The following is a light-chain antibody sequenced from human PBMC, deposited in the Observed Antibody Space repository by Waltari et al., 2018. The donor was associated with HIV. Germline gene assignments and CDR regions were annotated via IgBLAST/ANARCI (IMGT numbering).Light chain of an antibody. Sequence: SYVLTQPPSESVAPGRTATITCGGNDIGSKRVHWYRQKPGQAPVMVLYSDSDRPSGIPERFSGSNSGSTATLTINRVEAGDEADYYCQVWHSGSSDHWVFGGGTKLTVL. CDR1: DIGSKR. CDR2: SDS. CDR3: QVWHSGSSDHWV. V-gene: IGLV3-21*04. J-gene: IGLJ3*02.